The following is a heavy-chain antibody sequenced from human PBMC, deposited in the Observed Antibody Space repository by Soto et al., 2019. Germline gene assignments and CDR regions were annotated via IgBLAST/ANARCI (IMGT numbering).Heavy chain of an antibody. CDR3: ARGCWTHSSRKAPYFDY. J-gene: IGHJ4*02. D-gene: IGHD6-19*01. CDR1: GGSFSGYY. CDR2: INHSGST. V-gene: IGHV4-34*01. Sequence: STPSETLSLTCAVYGGSFSGYYWSWIRQPPGKGLEWIGEINHSGSTNYNPSLKSRVTISVDTSKNQFSLKLSSVTAADTAVYYCARGCWTHSSRKAPYFDYWGQGTLVTVSS.